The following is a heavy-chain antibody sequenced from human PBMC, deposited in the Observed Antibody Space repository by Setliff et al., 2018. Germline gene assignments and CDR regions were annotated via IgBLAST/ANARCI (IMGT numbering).Heavy chain of an antibody. CDR1: GGSISRSSYY. CDR3: ARAGPTVTFFRVLVISWWDP. D-gene: IGHD3-3*01. V-gene: IGHV4-39*07. CDR2: IYHSGST. Sequence: SETLSLTCTVSGGSISRSSYYWGWIRQPPGKGLEWIGSIYHSGSTNYNPSLKSRVTISVDTSKNQFSLKLSSVTAADTATYYCARAGPTVTFFRVLVISWWDPWGQGSLVTVSS. J-gene: IGHJ5*02.